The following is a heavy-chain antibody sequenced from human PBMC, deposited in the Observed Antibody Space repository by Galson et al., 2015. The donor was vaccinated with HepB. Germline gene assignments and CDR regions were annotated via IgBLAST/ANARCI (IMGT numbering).Heavy chain of an antibody. V-gene: IGHV3-11*01. D-gene: IGHD3-3*01. J-gene: IGHJ3*02. CDR3: ATTRFGNGAEWTLDN. Sequence: SLRLSCAASGLTLSSYTMSWVRQSPGRGLQWVSYISTNGANTYHTDSVKGRFIAARDNARNTVSLQMSSLTADDSAVYFCATTRFGNGAEWTLDNWGQGTLVTVAS. CDR1: GLTLSSYT. CDR2: ISTNGANT.